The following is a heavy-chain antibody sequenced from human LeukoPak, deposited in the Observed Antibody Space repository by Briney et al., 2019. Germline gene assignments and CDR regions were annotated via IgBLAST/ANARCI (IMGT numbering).Heavy chain of an antibody. CDR2: IYYSGST. J-gene: IGHJ4*02. Sequence: SETLSLTCTVSGGSISSYYWSWIRQPAGKGLEWIGSIYYSGSTYYNPSLKSQVTISVDTSKNQFSLKLSSVTAADTAVYYCARRDGSYEFFDYWGQGTLVTVSS. CDR1: GGSISSYY. D-gene: IGHD1-26*01. CDR3: ARRDGSYEFFDY. V-gene: IGHV4-4*07.